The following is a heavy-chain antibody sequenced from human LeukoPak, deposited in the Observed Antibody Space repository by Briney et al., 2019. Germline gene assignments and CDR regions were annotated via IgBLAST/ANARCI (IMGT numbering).Heavy chain of an antibody. J-gene: IGHJ4*02. CDR1: GGSISSYY. CDR3: ATDHYDSSGTFDY. V-gene: IGHV4-59*01. D-gene: IGHD3-22*01. Sequence: PSETLSLTCTVSGGSISSYYWSWIRQPPGKGLEWIGYIYYSGSTNYNPSLKSRVTISVDTSKNQFSLKLGSVTAADTAVYYCATDHYDSSGTFDYWGQGTLVTVSS. CDR2: IYYSGST.